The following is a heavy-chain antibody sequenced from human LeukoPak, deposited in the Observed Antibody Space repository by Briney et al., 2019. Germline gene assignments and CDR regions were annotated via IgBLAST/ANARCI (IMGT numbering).Heavy chain of an antibody. J-gene: IGHJ4*02. Sequence: SQTLSLTCALSGDSVSSNSAAWNWIRQSPSRGLEWLGRTYYRSKWYNDYAVSVKSRITINPDTSKNQFSLKLSSVTAADTAVYYCARGYYYDSSGYFTSTTAPFDYWGQGTLVTVSS. CDR2: TYYRSKWYN. V-gene: IGHV6-1*01. CDR3: ARGYYYDSSGYFTSTTAPFDY. D-gene: IGHD3-22*01. CDR1: GDSVSSNSAA.